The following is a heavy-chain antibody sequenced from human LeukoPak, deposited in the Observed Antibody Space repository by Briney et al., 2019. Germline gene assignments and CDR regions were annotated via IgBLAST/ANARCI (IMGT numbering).Heavy chain of an antibody. J-gene: IGHJ5*02. V-gene: IGHV4-39*01. CDR1: GGSISSSSYY. CDR2: IYYSGST. Sequence: SETLSLTCTVSGGSISSSSYYWGWIRQPPGKGLEWIGSIYYSGSTYYNPSLKSRVTISVDTSKNQFSLKLTSVTAADTAVYYCARSYFTIFGVYNWFDPWGQGTLVTVSS. D-gene: IGHD3-3*01. CDR3: ARSYFTIFGVYNWFDP.